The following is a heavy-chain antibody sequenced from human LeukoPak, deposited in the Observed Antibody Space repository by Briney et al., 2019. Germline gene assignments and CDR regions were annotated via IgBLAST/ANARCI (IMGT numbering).Heavy chain of an antibody. Sequence: PGGSLRLSCAASGFTFSSYAMSWVRQAPGKGLEWGSAISGSGGSTYYADSVKGRFTISRDNSKNTLYLQMNSLRAEDTAVYYCAKDHGYYGAGSYYDYWGQGTLVTVSS. V-gene: IGHV3-23*01. CDR2: ISGSGGST. CDR1: GFTFSSYA. D-gene: IGHD3-10*01. CDR3: AKDHGYYGAGSYYDY. J-gene: IGHJ4*02.